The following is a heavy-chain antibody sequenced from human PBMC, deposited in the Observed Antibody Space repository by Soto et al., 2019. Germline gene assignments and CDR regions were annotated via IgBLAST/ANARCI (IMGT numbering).Heavy chain of an antibody. CDR3: AKARCSTTNCYVPDY. D-gene: IGHD2-2*01. V-gene: IGHV3-23*01. CDR2: ISGSGASP. CDR1: GFPFSTYT. Sequence: GGSLRLSCAASGFPFSTYTMSWVRRAPGKGLEWVSAISGSGASPSYADSVQGRFTISRDNPKRTLYLQMNNLRAEDTAVYYCAKARCSTTNCYVPDYWGQGTLVTAPQ. J-gene: IGHJ4*02.